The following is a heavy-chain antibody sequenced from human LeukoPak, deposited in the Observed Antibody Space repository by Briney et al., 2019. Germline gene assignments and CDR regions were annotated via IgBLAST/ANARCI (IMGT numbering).Heavy chain of an antibody. Sequence: SETLSLTCTVSGGSISSYYWSWLRQPAGQGLEWIGRIYTSGSTNYNPSLKSGATISVDTSKKQFALQLSSVTAAGPPFHSSSRVHWNDGKSSFDIWGQGTMVTVSS. CDR3: SRVHWNDGKSSFDI. V-gene: IGHV4-4*07. J-gene: IGHJ3*02. CDR1: GGSISSYY. D-gene: IGHD1-1*01. CDR2: IYTSGST.